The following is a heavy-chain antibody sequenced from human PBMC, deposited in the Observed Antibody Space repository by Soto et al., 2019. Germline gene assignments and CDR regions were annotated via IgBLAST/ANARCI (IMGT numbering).Heavy chain of an antibody. CDR3: ARGGTTRPPPYYYGMDV. CDR1: GLTVSDNY. D-gene: IGHD4-17*01. J-gene: IGHJ6*02. Sequence: EVQLVESGGDLVQPGGSLRLSCAASGLTVSDNYMSWVRQAPGKGLEWVSVIYSGGTIYYADSVKGRFTISRDNSRNTLYLQLNSLRAEDTAMCFCARGGTTRPPPYYYGMDVWGQGTTVTVSS. V-gene: IGHV3-66*01. CDR2: IYSGGTI.